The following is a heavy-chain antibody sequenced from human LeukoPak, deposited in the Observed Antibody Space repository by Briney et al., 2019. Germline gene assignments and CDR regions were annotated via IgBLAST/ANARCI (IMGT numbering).Heavy chain of an antibody. V-gene: IGHV1-18*01. CDR2: ISAYNGNT. J-gene: IGHJ6*02. Sequence: GASVKVSCKASGGTFSSYAISWVRQAPGQGLEWMGWISAYNGNTNYAQKLQGRVTMTTDTSTSTAYMELRSLRSDDTAVYYCALLYCSSTSCYYRAQVDGMDVWGQGTTVTVSS. CDR3: ALLYCSSTSCYYRAQVDGMDV. CDR1: GGTFSSYA. D-gene: IGHD2-2*01.